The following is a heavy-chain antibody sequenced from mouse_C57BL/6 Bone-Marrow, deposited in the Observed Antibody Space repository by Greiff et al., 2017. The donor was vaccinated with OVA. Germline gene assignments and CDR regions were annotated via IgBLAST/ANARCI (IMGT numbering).Heavy chain of an antibody. CDR3: AREGELLYYFDY. Sequence: EVQLQQSGPGLVKPSQSLSLTCSVTGYSITSGYYWNWIRQFPGNKLEWMGYISYDGSNNYNPSLKNRISITRDTSKNQFFLKLNSVTTEDTATYYCAREGELLYYFDYWGQGTTLTVSS. CDR1: GYSITSGYY. J-gene: IGHJ2*01. V-gene: IGHV3-6*01. CDR2: ISYDGSN.